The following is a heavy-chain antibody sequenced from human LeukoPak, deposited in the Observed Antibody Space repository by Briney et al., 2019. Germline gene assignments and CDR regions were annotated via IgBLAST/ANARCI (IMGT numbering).Heavy chain of an antibody. Sequence: GGSLGLSCAASGFTFSSYAMSWVRQAPGKGLEWVSAISGSGGSTFYADSVKGRFTISRDNAKNTLYLQMSSLRAEDTAVYYCASASSHRIAAGGDYWGQGTLVTVSS. V-gene: IGHV3-23*01. CDR3: ASASSHRIAAGGDY. J-gene: IGHJ4*02. CDR2: ISGSGGST. CDR1: GFTFSSYA. D-gene: IGHD6-13*01.